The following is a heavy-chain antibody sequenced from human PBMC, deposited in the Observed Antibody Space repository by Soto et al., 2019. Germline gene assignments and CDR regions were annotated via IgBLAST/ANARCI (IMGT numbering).Heavy chain of an antibody. V-gene: IGHV3-21*01. CDR3: ARDRQPSSYIGLDV. CDR2: ISSSSSYI. CDR1: GFTLSSYS. D-gene: IGHD4-4*01. Sequence: GGSLRLSCAASGFTLSSYSMNWVRQAPGKGLEWVSSISSSSSYIDYADSVKGRFTISRDNAKNSLYLQMNSLRVEDTAVYYCARDRQPSSYIGLDVWGQGTTVTVSS. J-gene: IGHJ6*02.